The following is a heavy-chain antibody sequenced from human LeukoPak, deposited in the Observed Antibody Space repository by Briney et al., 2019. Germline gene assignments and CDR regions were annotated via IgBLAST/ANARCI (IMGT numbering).Heavy chain of an antibody. CDR3: ARDLHYDFWSGYHTGDVDYFDY. V-gene: IGHV3-21*01. D-gene: IGHD3-3*01. CDR2: ISSSSSYI. Sequence: GGSLRLSCAASGFTFSSYSMNWVRQAPGKGLEWVSSISSSSSYIYYADSVKGRFTISRDNAKNSLYLQMNSLRAEDTAVYYCARDLHYDFWSGYHTGDVDYFDYWGQGTLVTVSS. J-gene: IGHJ4*02. CDR1: GFTFSSYS.